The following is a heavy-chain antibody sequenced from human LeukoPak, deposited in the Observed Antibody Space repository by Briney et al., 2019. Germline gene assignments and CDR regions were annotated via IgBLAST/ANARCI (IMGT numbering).Heavy chain of an antibody. V-gene: IGHV4-59*01. D-gene: IGHD6-19*01. CDR2: IYYSGST. CDR3: ATIAVAGTVDY. Sequence: SETLSLTCAVYGGSFSGYYWSWIRQPPGKGLEWIGYIYYSGSTNYNPSLKSRVTISVDTSKNQFSLKLSSVTAADTAVYYCATIAVAGTVDYWGQGTLVTVSS. J-gene: IGHJ4*02. CDR1: GGSFSGYY.